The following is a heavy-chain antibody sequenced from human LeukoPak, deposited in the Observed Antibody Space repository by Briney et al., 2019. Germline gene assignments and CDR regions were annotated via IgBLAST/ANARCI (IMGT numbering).Heavy chain of an antibody. CDR1: GDSISGYY. V-gene: IGHV4-59*01. D-gene: IGHD2-15*01. CDR2: IDYSGRT. Sequence: SETLSLTCSVSGDSISGYYWSWIRQPPGKGLDWIGYIDYSGRTNYNPSLKSRVTISLDTSKSQFSLKLSSVTAAGTAVYYCARRGYCTGGSCYGAFDIWGRGTMVTVSS. CDR3: ARRGYCTGGSCYGAFDI. J-gene: IGHJ3*02.